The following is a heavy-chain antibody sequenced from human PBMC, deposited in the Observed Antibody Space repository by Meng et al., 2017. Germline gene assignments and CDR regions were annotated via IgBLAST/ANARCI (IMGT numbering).Heavy chain of an antibody. J-gene: IGHJ4*02. CDR3: ARDNGANGFDY. Sequence: QVQLVQSGSELKKSEASVKVSCKASGYTFTSYGMNWMRQAPGQGLEWMGWINTNTGNPTYAQGFTGRFVFSLDTSVSTAYLQISSLEAEDTAVYFCARDNGANGFDYWGQGTLVTVSS. CDR2: INTNTGNP. V-gene: IGHV7-4-1*02. CDR1: GYTFTSYG. D-gene: IGHD4/OR15-4a*01.